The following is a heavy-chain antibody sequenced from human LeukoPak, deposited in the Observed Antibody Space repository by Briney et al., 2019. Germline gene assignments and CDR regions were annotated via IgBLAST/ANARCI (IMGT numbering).Heavy chain of an antibody. CDR2: IYPRDGST. CDR1: GYTFTGYY. Sequence: GASVKVSCKASGYTFTGYYIHWVRQAPGQGLEWMGMIYPRDGSTSYAQKFQGRVTVTRGTSTSTVHMELSGLRSEDTAVYYCARDQEGFDYWGQGTLVTVSS. J-gene: IGHJ4*02. V-gene: IGHV1-46*01. CDR3: ARDQEGFDY.